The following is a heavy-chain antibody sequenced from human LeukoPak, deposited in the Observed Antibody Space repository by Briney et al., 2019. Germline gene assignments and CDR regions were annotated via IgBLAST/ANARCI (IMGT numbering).Heavy chain of an antibody. CDR3: ARGMTTIDY. J-gene: IGHJ4*02. CDR2: IYYSGST. D-gene: IGHD6-13*01. CDR1: GGSISSSSYY. V-gene: IGHV4-39*01. Sequence: SETLSLTCTVSGGSISSSSYYWGWIRQPPGKGLEWIGSIYYSGSTYYNPSLKCRVTISVDTSKNQFSLKLSSVTAADTAVYYCARGMTTIDYWGQGTLVTVSS.